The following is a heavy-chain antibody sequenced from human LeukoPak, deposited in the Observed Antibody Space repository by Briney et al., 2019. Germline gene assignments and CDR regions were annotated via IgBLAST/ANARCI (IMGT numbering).Heavy chain of an antibody. J-gene: IGHJ4*02. D-gene: IGHD3-16*01. CDR3: ARVASGLGAYYFDY. CDR2: ISSNGGST. V-gene: IGHV3-64*01. CDR1: GFTFSSYA. Sequence: GGSLSLSCAASGFTFSSYAMHWVRQAPGKGLEYVSAISSNGGSTYYANSVKGRFTISRDNSKNTLYLQMGSLRAEDMAVYYCARVASGLGAYYFDYWGQGTLVTVSS.